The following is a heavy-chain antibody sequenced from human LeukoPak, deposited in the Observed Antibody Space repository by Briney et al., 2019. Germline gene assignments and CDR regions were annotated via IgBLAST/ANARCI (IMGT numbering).Heavy chain of an antibody. CDR3: ARRYSSGWSPTFDY. V-gene: IGHV4-59*01. D-gene: IGHD6-19*01. J-gene: IGHJ4*02. Sequence: PSETLSLTCTVSGGSMSSYYWSWVRQPPGKGLEWVGYIYKSATTNYTPSVRSRVTISLDTSKNQFSLKLSSVTAADTAVYFCARRYSSGWSPTFDYWGQGTLVTVST. CDR1: GGSMSSYY. CDR2: IYKSATT.